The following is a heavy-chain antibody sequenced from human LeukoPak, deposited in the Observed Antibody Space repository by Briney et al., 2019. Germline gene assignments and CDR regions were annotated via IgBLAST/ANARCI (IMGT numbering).Heavy chain of an antibody. CDR2: ISYDGSNK. D-gene: IGHD6-19*01. Sequence: GGSLRLSCAASGFTFSSYAMHWVRQAPGKGLEWVAVISYDGSNKYYADSVKGRFTISRDNSKNTLYLQMNSLRAEDTAVYYCARVMSTGWDYFDYWGQGTLVTVSS. J-gene: IGHJ4*02. CDR3: ARVMSTGWDYFDY. V-gene: IGHV3-30*04. CDR1: GFTFSSYA.